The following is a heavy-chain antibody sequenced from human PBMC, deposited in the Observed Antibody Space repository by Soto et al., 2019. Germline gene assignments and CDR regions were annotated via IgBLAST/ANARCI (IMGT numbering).Heavy chain of an antibody. V-gene: IGHV4-31*03. CDR3: ARDQPTTGITMVRGVTTSDYAFDI. D-gene: IGHD3-10*01. CDR1: GGSISSGGYY. Sequence: SSETLSLTCTVSGGSISSGGYYWSWIRQHPGKGLEWIGYIYYSGSTYYNPSLKSRVTISVDTSKNQFSLKLSSVTAADTAVYYCARDQPTTGITMVRGVTTSDYAFDIWGQGTMVTVSS. CDR2: IYYSGST. J-gene: IGHJ3*02.